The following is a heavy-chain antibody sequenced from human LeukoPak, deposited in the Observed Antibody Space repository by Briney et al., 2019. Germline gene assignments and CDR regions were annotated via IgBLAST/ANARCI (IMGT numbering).Heavy chain of an antibody. V-gene: IGHV3-74*01. D-gene: IGHD7-27*01. CDR1: GFTFSDYW. J-gene: IGHJ4*02. CDR2: INIDGSDT. Sequence: GGSLRLSCAASGFTFSDYWMHWVHQATGKGLVWVSRINIDGSDTTYADSVKGRFTISRDNAKSTLYLQMNRLRVEDTAVYFCARDRSPTNGGFDYWGQGTLVTVSS. CDR3: ARDRSPTNGGFDY.